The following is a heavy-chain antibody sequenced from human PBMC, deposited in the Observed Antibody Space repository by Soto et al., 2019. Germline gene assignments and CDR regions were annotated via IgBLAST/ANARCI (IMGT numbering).Heavy chain of an antibody. D-gene: IGHD5-18*01. CDR2: VSYDGNNK. V-gene: IGHV3-30-3*01. Sequence: QVQLVESGGGVVQPGRSLRFSCAASGFMFSSYDMHWVGQAPGKGLEWVAVVSYDGNNKDYADSVKGRFTISRDNSKNTLYLQMNSLRAEDTAVFYCARGGYNYGSRYFDLWGRGTLVTVSS. CDR1: GFMFSSYD. J-gene: IGHJ2*01. CDR3: ARGGYNYGSRYFDL.